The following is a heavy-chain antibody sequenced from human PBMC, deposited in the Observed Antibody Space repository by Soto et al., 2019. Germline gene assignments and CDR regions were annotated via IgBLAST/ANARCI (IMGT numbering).Heavy chain of an antibody. CDR1: GYTFTSYG. J-gene: IGHJ4*02. CDR2: ISAYNGNT. D-gene: IGHD6-13*01. V-gene: IGHV1-18*01. Sequence: QVQLVQSGAEVKKPGASVKVSCKASGYTFTSYGISWVRQAPGQVLEWMGWISAYNGNTNYAQKLQGRVTMTTDTSPSTAYMELRSLRSDDTAVYYCERARPYSSSWYSIDYWGQGTLVTVSS. CDR3: ERARPYSSSWYSIDY.